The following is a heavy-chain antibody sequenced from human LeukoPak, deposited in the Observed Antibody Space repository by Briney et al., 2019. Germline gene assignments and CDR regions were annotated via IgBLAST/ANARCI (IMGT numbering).Heavy chain of an antibody. CDR1: ESVFTTYW. CDR3: VRQRGSSGTINRFAP. Sequence: GVPLQTSGDPPESVFTTYWIGGARQLPGTGLEWVGAVNPDDSDSRYSPSFQGQVVSSADRSIRTAYLQWNSLKTSDTAMYYCVRQRGSSGTINRFAPWGQGTLVTVCS. D-gene: IGHD3-10*01. CDR2: VNPDDSDS. V-gene: IGHV5-51*01. J-gene: IGHJ5*02.